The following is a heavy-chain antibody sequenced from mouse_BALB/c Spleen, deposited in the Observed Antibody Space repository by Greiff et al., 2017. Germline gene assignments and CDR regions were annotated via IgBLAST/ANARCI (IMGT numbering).Heavy chain of an antibody. D-gene: IGHD2-14*01. V-gene: IGHV2-2*02. J-gene: IGHJ4*01. Sequence: QVQLQQSGPGLVQPSQSLSITCTVSGFSLTSYGVHWVRQSPGKGLEWLGVIWSGGSTDYNAAFISRLSISKDNSKSQVFFKMNSLQANDTAIYYCARKRYRYDEFYYYAMDYWGQGTSVTVSS. CDR3: ARKRYRYDEFYYYAMDY. CDR1: GFSLTSYG. CDR2: IWSGGST.